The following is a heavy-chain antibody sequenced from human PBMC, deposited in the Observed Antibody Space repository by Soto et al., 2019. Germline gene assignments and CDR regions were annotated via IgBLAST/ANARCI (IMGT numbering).Heavy chain of an antibody. Sequence: ASVKVSCKASGYTFTSYDINWVRQATGQGLEWMGWMNPNSGNTGYAQKFQGRVTMTRNTSISTAYMELSSLRSEDTAVYYCARVYYDSSGYYYYCYGMDVWGQGTTVTVSS. CDR1: GYTFTSYD. D-gene: IGHD3-22*01. V-gene: IGHV1-8*01. CDR3: ARVYYDSSGYYYYCYGMDV. J-gene: IGHJ6*02. CDR2: MNPNSGNT.